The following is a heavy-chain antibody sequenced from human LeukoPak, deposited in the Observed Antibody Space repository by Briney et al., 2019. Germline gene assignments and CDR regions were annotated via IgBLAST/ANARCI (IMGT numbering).Heavy chain of an antibody. J-gene: IGHJ4*02. CDR3: ARANIAVAGTVPVNY. V-gene: IGHV3-7*01. Sequence: GGSLRLSCAASGFTFSSYWMSWVRQAPGKGLEWVANIKQDGSEKYYVDSVKGRFTISRDNAKNSLYLQMNSLRAGDTAMYYCARANIAVAGTVPVNYWGQGTLVTVSS. CDR2: IKQDGSEK. D-gene: IGHD6-19*01. CDR1: GFTFSSYW.